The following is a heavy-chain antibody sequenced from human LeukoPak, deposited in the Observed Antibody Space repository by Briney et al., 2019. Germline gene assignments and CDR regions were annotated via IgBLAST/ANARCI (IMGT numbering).Heavy chain of an antibody. D-gene: IGHD3-10*01. V-gene: IGHV4-39*01. CDR3: ARRYYYNLGSFPFDF. CDR1: GGSISSSSYY. J-gene: IGHJ4*02. CDR2: IYYSGST. Sequence: PSETLSLTCTVSGGSISSSSYYWGWIRQPPGKGLEWIGSIYYSGSTYYNPSLKSRVTISVDTSKNQFSLKLSSVTAADTAVYYCARRYYYNLGSFPFDFWGQGTLVTVSS.